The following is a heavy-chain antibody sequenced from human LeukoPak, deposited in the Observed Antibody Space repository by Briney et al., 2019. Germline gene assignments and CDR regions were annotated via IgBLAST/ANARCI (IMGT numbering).Heavy chain of an antibody. CDR3: ARGGYCSGGSCSHLEFDY. Sequence: GASVNVSFKASGYTFTSYVNNWVGQATGQGLEWMGWMNPNSGNTGYAQKVQGRVTFTRNTPINTAYMELSSLRSEDTAVYYCARGGYCSGGSCSHLEFDYWGQGALVTVSS. CDR1: GYTFTSYV. V-gene: IGHV1-8*01. J-gene: IGHJ4*02. CDR2: MNPNSGNT. D-gene: IGHD2-15*01.